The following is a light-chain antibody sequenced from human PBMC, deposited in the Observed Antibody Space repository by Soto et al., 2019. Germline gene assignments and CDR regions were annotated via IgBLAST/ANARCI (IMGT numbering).Light chain of an antibody. Sequence: IQMTQSPSSLSASVGDRVTITCRASQAIRNDLGWYQQKPGKVPKLLTYSASTLQSGVPSRFSGSGSGTDFTLTISSLQPEDFATYYCLQDYIYPYTFGQGTKLEIK. CDR3: LQDYIYPYT. V-gene: IGKV1-6*01. J-gene: IGKJ2*01. CDR1: QAIRND. CDR2: SAS.